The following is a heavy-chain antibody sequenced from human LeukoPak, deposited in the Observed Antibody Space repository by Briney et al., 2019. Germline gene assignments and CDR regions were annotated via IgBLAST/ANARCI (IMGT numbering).Heavy chain of an antibody. CDR2: IWYDGSNK. CDR3: ARGHDFWSGYPYYFDY. V-gene: IGHV3-33*01. Sequence: PGGSLRLSCAASGFTFSSYGMHLVRQAPGKGLEWVAVIWYDGSNKYYADSVKGRFTISRDNSKNTLYLQMNSLRAEDTAVYYCARGHDFWSGYPYYFDYWGQGTLVTVSS. D-gene: IGHD3-3*01. J-gene: IGHJ4*02. CDR1: GFTFSSYG.